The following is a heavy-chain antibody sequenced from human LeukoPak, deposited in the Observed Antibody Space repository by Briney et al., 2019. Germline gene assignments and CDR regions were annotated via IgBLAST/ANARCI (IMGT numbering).Heavy chain of an antibody. CDR2: ISGSGGST. CDR3: AKEAYYYDSSGYYYENAFDI. J-gene: IGHJ3*02. D-gene: IGHD3-22*01. CDR1: GFTFSSYA. Sequence: GASLRLSCAASGFTFSSYAMSWVRQAPGKGLEWVSAISGSGGSTYYADSVKGRFTISRDNSKNTLYLQMNSLRAEDTAVYYCAKEAYYYDSSGYYYENAFDIWGQGTMVTVSS. V-gene: IGHV3-23*01.